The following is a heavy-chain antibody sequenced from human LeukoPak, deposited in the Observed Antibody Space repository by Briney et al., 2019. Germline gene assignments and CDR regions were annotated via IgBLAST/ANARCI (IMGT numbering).Heavy chain of an antibody. J-gene: IGHJ4*02. CDR1: GFTVSSNY. D-gene: IGHD6-13*01. CDR2: IYSGGST. V-gene: IGHV3-66*01. Sequence: GGSLRLSCAASGFTVSSNYMSWVRQAPGKGLEWVSVIYSGGSTYYADSVKGRFTISRDNSKNTLYLQMNSLRAEDTAVYYCAREGQSSSDFDYWGQGTLVTVSS. CDR3: AREGQSSSDFDY.